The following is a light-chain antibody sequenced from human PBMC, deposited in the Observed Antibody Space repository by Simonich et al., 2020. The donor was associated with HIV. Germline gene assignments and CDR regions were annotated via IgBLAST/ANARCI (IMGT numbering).Light chain of an antibody. J-gene: IGKJ1*01. Sequence: DIVMTQSPDSLAVFLGARAPINCKSSQSVLYSSNNKNYLVWDQQKPGQPPKLLMYWASTRESGVPDRISGSGSGTDFTLTISSLQAEDVAVYYCQQYYSTPQTFGQGTKVEIK. CDR2: WAS. CDR1: QSVLYSSNNKNY. V-gene: IGKV4-1*01. CDR3: QQYYSTPQT.